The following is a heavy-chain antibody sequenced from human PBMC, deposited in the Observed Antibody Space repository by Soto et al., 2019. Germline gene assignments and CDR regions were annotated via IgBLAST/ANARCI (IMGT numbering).Heavy chain of an antibody. CDR3: ARLSRPNYYDTSGFFKDNWFDP. Sequence: GASVKVSCKASGGTFNSYDINWVQQAPGQGLEWMGGIIPIVETPKYAQKFQGRVTITADESTNTVYMELSSLRSEDTAMYYCARLSRPNYYDTSGFFKDNWFDPWGQGTLVTVSS. J-gene: IGHJ5*02. D-gene: IGHD3-22*01. CDR2: IIPIVETP. V-gene: IGHV1-69*13. CDR1: GGTFNSYD.